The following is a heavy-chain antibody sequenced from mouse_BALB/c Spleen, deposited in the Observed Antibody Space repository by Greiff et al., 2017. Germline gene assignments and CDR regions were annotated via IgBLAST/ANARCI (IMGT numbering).Heavy chain of an antibody. D-gene: IGHD1-1*01. CDR2: INPSSGYT. J-gene: IGHJ4*01. CDR3: AREEVDYAMDY. V-gene: IGHV1-4*02. Sequence: QVQLQQSAAELARPGASVKMSCQASGYTFTSYTMHWVKQRPGQGLEWIGYINPSSGYTEYNQKFKDKTTLTADKSSSTAYMQLSSLTSEDSAVYYCAREEVDYAMDYWGQGTSVTVSS. CDR1: GYTFTSYT.